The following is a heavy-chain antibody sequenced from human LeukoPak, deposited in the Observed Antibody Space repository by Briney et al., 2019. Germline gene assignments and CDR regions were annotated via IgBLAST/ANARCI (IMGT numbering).Heavy chain of an antibody. J-gene: IGHJ4*02. CDR2: IYTNGST. D-gene: IGHD4-11*01. V-gene: IGHV4-61*02. CDR1: GYSISSGYY. CDR3: ARDMYYTNYGGSLGY. Sequence: SETLSLTCTVSGYSISSGYYWSWIRQPAGKGLEWIGRIYTNGSTNYNPSLKSRVTISVDTSKNQFSLKLNSVTAADTAVYYCARDMYYTNYGGSLGYWGQGTLVTVSS.